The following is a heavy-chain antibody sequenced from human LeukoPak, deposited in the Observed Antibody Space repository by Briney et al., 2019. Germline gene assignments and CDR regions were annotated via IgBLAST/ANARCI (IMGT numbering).Heavy chain of an antibody. CDR2: ISYDGRNK. D-gene: IGHD2-2*01. CDR1: GFTFNNYG. CDR3: AKGPLRGTAAAIDY. Sequence: GGSLRLSCAASGFTFNNYGMHWIRQAPGKGLEWVAVISYDGRNKHYPDSVKGRFTISRDISTDTLWLQMDSLRTEDTAVYYCAKGPLRGTAAAIDYWGQGTLVTVSS. V-gene: IGHV3-30*18. J-gene: IGHJ4*02.